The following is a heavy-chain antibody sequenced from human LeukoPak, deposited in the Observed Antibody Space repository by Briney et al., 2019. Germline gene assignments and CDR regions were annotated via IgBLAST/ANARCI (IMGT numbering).Heavy chain of an antibody. CDR1: GYSFTNYW. CDR3: ARRGSSNTSCPGAFDS. D-gene: IGHD2-2*01. V-gene: IGHV5-51*01. CDR2: IYPGDSDT. J-gene: IGHJ4*02. Sequence: GESLKISCKGSGYSFTNYWIGWVRQMPGKGLEWMGIIYPGDSDTRYSPSFQGQVTISADKSISTAYLQWSSLKASDTAMYYCARRGSSNTSCPGAFDSWGQGTLVPVPP.